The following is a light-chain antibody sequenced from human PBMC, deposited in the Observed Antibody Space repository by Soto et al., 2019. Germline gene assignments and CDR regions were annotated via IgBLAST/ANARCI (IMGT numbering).Light chain of an antibody. CDR1: QSVSYY. V-gene: IGKV3-20*01. CDR3: QQYGSSPRT. CDR2: DAS. J-gene: IGKJ1*01. Sequence: EIVLTQSPGTLSLSPGESAPLSCRASQSVSYYLAWYQQKPGQAPRLLIYDASSRATGVPDRFSGSGSGTDFTLTISRLEPEDFAVYDCQQYGSSPRTVGQGTKGEIK.